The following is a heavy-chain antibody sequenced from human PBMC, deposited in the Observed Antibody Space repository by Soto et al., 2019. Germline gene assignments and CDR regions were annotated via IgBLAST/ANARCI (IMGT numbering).Heavy chain of an antibody. CDR1: GFSFSGFA. CDR3: AKDSIPYSSSYDLDH. CDR2: ITGTGGSI. Sequence: EVQLLESGGGLVQPGGSLRLSCVASGFSFSGFAMRWVRQAPGKGLVWVPSITGTGGSIYYADSVRGRFTISRDNSKNTLYLQMSSLRAADTARCYCAKDSIPYSSSYDLDHWGRGALVTVSS. V-gene: IGHV3-23*01. D-gene: IGHD6-6*01. J-gene: IGHJ4*02.